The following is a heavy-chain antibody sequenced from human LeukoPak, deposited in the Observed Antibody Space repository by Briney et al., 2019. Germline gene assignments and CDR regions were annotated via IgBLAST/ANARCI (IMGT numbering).Heavy chain of an antibody. CDR3: ARLRSGGYFEY. D-gene: IGHD4-17*01. CDR1: GGSVSSGGYY. V-gene: IGHV4-61*08. J-gene: IGHJ4*02. CDR2: VYDSGSG. Sequence: SETLSLTCTVSGGSVSSGGYYWSWIRQPPGKGLDWIGYVYDSGSGKYKPSLNSRVTISIDTSKNQFSLKLNAVTAADTAVYYCARLRSGGYFEYWGQGTLVTVSS.